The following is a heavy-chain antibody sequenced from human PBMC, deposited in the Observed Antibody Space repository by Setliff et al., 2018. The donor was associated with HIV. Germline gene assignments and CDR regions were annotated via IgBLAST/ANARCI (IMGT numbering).Heavy chain of an antibody. CDR1: GFTFRNYK. Sequence: GSLRLSCAASGFTFRNYKFNWVRQAPGRGLEWVSTIANGINTYYADSVRGRFTISRDNAKNSVFLQMNRLRGEDTGVYYCARLGTARSFDIWGLGTLVTVSS. V-gene: IGHV3-21*06. CDR3: ARLGTARSFDI. D-gene: IGHD7-27*01. CDR2: IANGINT. J-gene: IGHJ4*01.